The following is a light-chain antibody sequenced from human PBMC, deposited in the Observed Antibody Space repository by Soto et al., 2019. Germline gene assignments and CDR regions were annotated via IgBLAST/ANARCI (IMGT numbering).Light chain of an antibody. CDR2: DNN. J-gene: IGLJ3*02. Sequence: QSVLTQPPSVSAAPGQKVTISCSGSSSNSGNNFVFWYQHLPGTAPKLLIYDNNKRPSGIPDRFSGSKSGTSAALGITGLQTGDEADYYCGAWDTSLSAGVFGGGTKLTVL. CDR1: SSNSGNNF. CDR3: GAWDTSLSAGV. V-gene: IGLV1-51*01.